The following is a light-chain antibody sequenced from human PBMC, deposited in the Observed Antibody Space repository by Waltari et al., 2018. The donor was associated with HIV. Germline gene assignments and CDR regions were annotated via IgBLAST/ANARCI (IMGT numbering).Light chain of an antibody. Sequence: EIVLTQSPATLSLSPGERATLSCRASQSVSSYLAWYQQKPGQPPMLLIYAASNRATGIPARFSGSGSGTDFTLTISSLEPEDFAVYYCQQRSNWSWTFGQGTKVEIK. V-gene: IGKV3-11*01. J-gene: IGKJ1*01. CDR1: QSVSSY. CDR3: QQRSNWSWT. CDR2: AAS.